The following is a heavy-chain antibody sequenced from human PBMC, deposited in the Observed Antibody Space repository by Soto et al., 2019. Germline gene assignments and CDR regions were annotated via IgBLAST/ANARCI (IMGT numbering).Heavy chain of an antibody. CDR1: GAPISSLTYY. CDR3: VKQAVGSMSSE. V-gene: IGHV4-39*01. CDR2: ISLGGTT. Sequence: PSETLSLTCAVSGAPISSLTYYWVWFRQPPGKGLEWIASISLGGTTYYSPSLKSRLTASLDTSNNQVSLILSSVTVTDTAVYFCVKQAVGSMSSEWGPGTLVTVSS. D-gene: IGHD6-6*01. J-gene: IGHJ4*02.